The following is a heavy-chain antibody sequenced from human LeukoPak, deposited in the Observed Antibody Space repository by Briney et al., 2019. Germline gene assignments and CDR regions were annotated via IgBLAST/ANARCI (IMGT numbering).Heavy chain of an antibody. CDR1: GFTFSSYA. Sequence: GGSLRLSCAASGFTFSSYAMHWVRQAPGKGLEWVAVISYDGSNKYYADSVKGRFTISRDNSKNTLYLQMNSLRAEDTAVYYCAIGGSSGAFDIWGQGTMVTVSS. D-gene: IGHD3-16*01. J-gene: IGHJ3*02. CDR3: AIGGSSGAFDI. V-gene: IGHV3-30*14. CDR2: ISYDGSNK.